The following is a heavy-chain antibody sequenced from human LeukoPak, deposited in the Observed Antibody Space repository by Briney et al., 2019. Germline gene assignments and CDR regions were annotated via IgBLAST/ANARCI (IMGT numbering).Heavy chain of an antibody. J-gene: IGHJ4*02. Sequence: GGSLRLSCAASGFTFSSYAMTWVRQAPGKGLEWVSAISGSGGSTYYADSVKGRFTISRDNSKNTLYLQMNSLRAEDTAVYYCAKDQRSTWPHYYFDYWGQGTLVTVSS. D-gene: IGHD6-13*01. CDR2: ISGSGGST. V-gene: IGHV3-23*01. CDR3: AKDQRSTWPHYYFDY. CDR1: GFTFSSYA.